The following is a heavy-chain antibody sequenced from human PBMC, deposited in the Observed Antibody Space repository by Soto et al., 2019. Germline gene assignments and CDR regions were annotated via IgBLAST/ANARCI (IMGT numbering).Heavy chain of an antibody. CDR1: GDSISNSRFY. CDR3: ARDYFDSSDYTTNWFDP. D-gene: IGHD3-22*01. J-gene: IGHJ5*02. CDR2: IYHPGDA. Sequence: SETLSLTCSVSGDSISNSRFYWAWIRQPPGEGLEWIGSIYHPGDAYYNPSLKIRVTIFVDTSKNQFSLKLTSVTAADTALYYCARDYFDSSDYTTNWFDPWGQGTLVTVS. V-gene: IGHV4-39*01.